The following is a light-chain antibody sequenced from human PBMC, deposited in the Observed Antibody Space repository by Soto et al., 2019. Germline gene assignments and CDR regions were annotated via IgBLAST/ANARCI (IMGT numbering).Light chain of an antibody. CDR1: QSVSSSY. CDR3: QQYGSSGT. CDR2: GAS. Sequence: DNVLTQSPGTLSLSPGERATLSCRASQSVSSSYVAWYQQKRGQAPRLLMYGASNRATGIPDRFSGSGSGTDFTLTISRLEPEDFAVYYCQQYGSSGTFGQGTKVDIK. J-gene: IGKJ1*01. V-gene: IGKV3-20*01.